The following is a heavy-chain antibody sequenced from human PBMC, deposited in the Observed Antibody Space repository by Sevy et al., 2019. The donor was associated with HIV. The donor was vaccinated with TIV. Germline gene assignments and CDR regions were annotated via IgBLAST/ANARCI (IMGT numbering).Heavy chain of an antibody. CDR2: LSFGCGEI. CDR1: GFTFSKYS. V-gene: IGHV3-23*01. D-gene: IGHD2-8*01. J-gene: IGHJ4*02. Sequence: GGSLRLSCAASGFTFSKYSMSWVRQPPGKGLEWVSTLSFGCGEINYADSVKGRFTISRDNSKSSMYLQMNNLRPEDTAVYYCAREGCTKPHDYWGQRTLVTVSS. CDR3: AREGCTKPHDY.